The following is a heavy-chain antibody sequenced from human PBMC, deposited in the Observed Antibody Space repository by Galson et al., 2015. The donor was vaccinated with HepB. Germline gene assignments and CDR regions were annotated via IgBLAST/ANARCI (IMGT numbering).Heavy chain of an antibody. CDR2: ISYDGSNK. Sequence: SLRVSCTASGFTFSSYAIHWVRQAPGKGLGWVAVISYDGSNKYYADSVKGRFTISRDNSKNTLYMQMNSLRAEDTAVYYCARAYSNYGWQYYYYYYGMDVWGQGTTVTVSS. CDR3: ARAYSNYGWQYYYYYYGMDV. V-gene: IGHV3-30-3*01. CDR1: GFTFSSYA. D-gene: IGHD4-11*01. J-gene: IGHJ6*02.